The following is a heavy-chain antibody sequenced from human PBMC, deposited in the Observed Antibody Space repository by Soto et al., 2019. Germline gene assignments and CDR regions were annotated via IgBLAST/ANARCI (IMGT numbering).Heavy chain of an antibody. Sequence: GGSLKLSCAASGFTFSSYAMSWVRQAPGKGLEWVSAISGSGGSTYYADSVKGRFTISRDNSKNTLYLQMNSLRAEGTSVYYCANPAAAGTGRWFDPWGQGTLVTVSS. J-gene: IGHJ5*02. CDR2: ISGSGGST. CDR1: GFTFSSYA. D-gene: IGHD6-13*01. CDR3: ANPAAAGTGRWFDP. V-gene: IGHV3-23*01.